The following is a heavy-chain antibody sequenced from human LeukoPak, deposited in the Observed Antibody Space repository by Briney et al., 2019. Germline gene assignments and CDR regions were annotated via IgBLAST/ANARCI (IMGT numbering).Heavy chain of an antibody. Sequence: GRSLRLSCAASGFTFSSYGMHWVRQAPGKGLEWVAVIWYDGSNKYYADSVKGRFTISRDNSKNTLYLQMNSLRAEDTAVYYCARAMYSGSYYFDYWGQGTLVTVSS. CDR2: IWYDGSNK. CDR1: GFTFSSYG. D-gene: IGHD1-26*01. J-gene: IGHJ4*02. CDR3: ARAMYSGSYYFDY. V-gene: IGHV3-33*01.